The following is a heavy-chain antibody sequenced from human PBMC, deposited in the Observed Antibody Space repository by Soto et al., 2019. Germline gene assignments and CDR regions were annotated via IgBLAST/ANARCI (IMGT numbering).Heavy chain of an antibody. CDR3: ARRVEDYDSLTGYPTANLFDT. D-gene: IGHD3-9*01. CDR2: ISAYNGNT. V-gene: IGHV1-18*04. J-gene: IGHJ5*01. CDR1: GYTFTSYG. Sequence: QVQLVQSGAEVKKPGASVKVSCKASGYTFTSYGISWVRQAPGQGLEWMGWISAYNGNTNYAQKLQGRVTMTTDTSTSSAYWELRGLRSDDTAVSYCARRVEDYDSLTGYPTANLFDTCGHGNLVTVSS.